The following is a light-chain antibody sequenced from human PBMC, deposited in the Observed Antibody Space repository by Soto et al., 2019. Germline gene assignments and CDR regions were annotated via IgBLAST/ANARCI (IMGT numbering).Light chain of an antibody. V-gene: IGLV2-14*03. CDR3: SSYTVSSTLV. CDR1: SSDVGGYNY. J-gene: IGLJ2*01. Sequence: QSVLTQPASVSGSPGQSITISCTGTSSDVGGYNYVSWYQQHPGKAPKLMIYDVSDRPSGVSTRFSGSKSGNSASLTISGLQAEDEANYYCSSYTVSSTLVFGGGTKLTV. CDR2: DVS.